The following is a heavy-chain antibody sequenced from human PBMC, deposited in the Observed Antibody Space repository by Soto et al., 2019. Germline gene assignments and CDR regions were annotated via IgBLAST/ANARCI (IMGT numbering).Heavy chain of an antibody. CDR3: APYGSGSYLSPGWFDP. V-gene: IGHV1-24*01. CDR1: GYTHTELS. D-gene: IGHD3-10*01. Sequence: ASVKVSCTVSGYTHTELSMHWVRQAPGKGLEWMGGFDPEDGETIYAQKFQGRVTMTEDTSTDTAYMELSSLRSEDTAVYYCAPYGSGSYLSPGWFDPWGQGTLVTVSS. J-gene: IGHJ5*02. CDR2: FDPEDGET.